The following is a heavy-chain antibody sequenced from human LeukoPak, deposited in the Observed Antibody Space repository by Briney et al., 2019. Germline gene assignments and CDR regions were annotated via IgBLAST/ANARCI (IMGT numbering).Heavy chain of an antibody. CDR1: GYIFTTYF. CDR2: INPGGGST. CDR3: ARELSMEDPFTPKNHDSSFGDAFDI. Sequence: EASVKVSCKASGYIFTTYFIHWVRQAPGQGLEWMGIINPGGGSTSYAEKFQGRVTMTRDMSTSTVFMALFSLRSEDTAVYYCARELSMEDPFTPKNHDSSFGDAFDIWGRGTKVTVPS. D-gene: IGHD3-22*01. V-gene: IGHV1-46*01. J-gene: IGHJ3*02.